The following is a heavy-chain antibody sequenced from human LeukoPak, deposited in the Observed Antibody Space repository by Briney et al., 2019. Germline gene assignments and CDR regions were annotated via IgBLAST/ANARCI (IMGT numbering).Heavy chain of an antibody. CDR3: ARTYYYDSSGYYYGHWFDP. Sequence: ASVTVSYMPSVYTFTNFGISWGRQAPGQGVGWMGWISAYNGNTNYAQELQGRVTMTTDTSTSTAYMELRSLRSDDTAVYYCARTYYYDSSGYYYGHWFDPWGQGTLVTVSS. V-gene: IGHV1-18*01. CDR1: VYTFTNFG. J-gene: IGHJ5*02. D-gene: IGHD3-22*01. CDR2: ISAYNGNT.